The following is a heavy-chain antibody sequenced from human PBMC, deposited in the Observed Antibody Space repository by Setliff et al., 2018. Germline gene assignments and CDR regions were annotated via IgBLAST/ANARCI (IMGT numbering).Heavy chain of an antibody. V-gene: IGHV1-46*01. CDR1: GYTFTTYY. J-gene: IGHJ4*02. Sequence: ASVKVSCKASGYTFTTYYMHWARQAPGQGLEWMGVINPGDGSTTYAQKFRGRVKRTRDTSTNTVYMQLNSLRFEDRAVYYCARENTAKNFWGEESDYWGQGTLVTV. CDR2: INPGDGST. CDR3: ARENTAKNFWGEESDY. D-gene: IGHD3-3*01.